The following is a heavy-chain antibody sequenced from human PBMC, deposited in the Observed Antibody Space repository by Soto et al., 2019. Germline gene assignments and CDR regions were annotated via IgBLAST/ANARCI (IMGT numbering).Heavy chain of an antibody. CDR2: ISWNSGSI. Sequence: GGSLRLSCAASGFTFDDYAMHWVRQAPGKGLEWVSGISWNSGSIGYADSVKGRFTISRDNAKNSLYLQMNSLRAEDTALYYWAKEQQLVQGAFDIWGQGTMVTVSS. CDR3: AKEQQLVQGAFDI. D-gene: IGHD6-13*01. V-gene: IGHV3-9*01. CDR1: GFTFDDYA. J-gene: IGHJ3*02.